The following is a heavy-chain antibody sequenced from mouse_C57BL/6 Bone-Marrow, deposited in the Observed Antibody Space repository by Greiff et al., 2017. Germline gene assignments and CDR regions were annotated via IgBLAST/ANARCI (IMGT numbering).Heavy chain of an antibody. CDR3: ARAYYDYGSSYERYFDV. CDR2: ISDDGSN. V-gene: IGHV3-6*01. CDR1: GYSITSGYY. Sequence: EVKVEESGPGLVKPSQSLSLTCSVTGYSITSGYYWNWIRQFPGNKLEWMGYISDDGSNKYNPSLNNRISITRDTSKNQFFLKLNSLTTEDTATEYCARAYYDYGSSYERYFDVWGKGTTVTVSS. J-gene: IGHJ1*03. D-gene: IGHD1-1*01.